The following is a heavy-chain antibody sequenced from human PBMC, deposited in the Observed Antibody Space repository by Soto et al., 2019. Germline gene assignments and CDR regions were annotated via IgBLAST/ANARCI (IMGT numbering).Heavy chain of an antibody. CDR3: ASPPIVATIVNYYYGMDV. Sequence: ASVKVSCKAIGYSFTSHYMHWVRQAPGQGLEWMGTIYPGGVNIGYAQKFKGRVTMTKDTSTSTVYMELSSLRSEDTAVYYCASPPIVATIVNYYYGMDVWGQGTTVTVSS. V-gene: IGHV1-46*01. CDR2: IYPGGVNI. J-gene: IGHJ6*02. D-gene: IGHD5-12*01. CDR1: GYSFTSHY.